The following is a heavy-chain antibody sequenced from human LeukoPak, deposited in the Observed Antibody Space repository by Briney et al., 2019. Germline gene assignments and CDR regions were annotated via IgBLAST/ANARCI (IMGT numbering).Heavy chain of an antibody. CDR2: IYSGGST. J-gene: IGHJ4*02. CDR3: ARAGYGQTDY. Sequence: GGSLRLSCAASGFTVSSNYMSWVRQAPGKGLEWVSVIYSGGSTYYADSVKGRFTISRDNPKNTLYPQMNSLRAEDTAVYYCARAGYGQTDYWGQGTLVTVSS. V-gene: IGHV3-66*01. D-gene: IGHD4-17*01. CDR1: GFTVSSNY.